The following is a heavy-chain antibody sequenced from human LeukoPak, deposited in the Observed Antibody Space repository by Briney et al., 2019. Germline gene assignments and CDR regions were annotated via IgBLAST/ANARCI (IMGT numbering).Heavy chain of an antibody. D-gene: IGHD3-22*01. CDR2: INPSGGST. Sequence: GASVKVSCKASGDTFTSYYMHWVRQAPGQGLQWMGIINPSGGSTSYAQKFQGRVTMTRDMSTSTAYMELSSLRSEDTAVYYCARGRHYYDSSDYYYEGDAFDIWGQGTMVTVSS. CDR3: ARGRHYYDSSDYYYEGDAFDI. J-gene: IGHJ3*02. V-gene: IGHV1-46*01. CDR1: GDTFTSYY.